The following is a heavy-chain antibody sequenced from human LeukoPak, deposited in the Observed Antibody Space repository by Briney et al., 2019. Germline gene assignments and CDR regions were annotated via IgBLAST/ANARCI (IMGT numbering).Heavy chain of an antibody. V-gene: IGHV3-7*01. J-gene: IGHJ4*02. CDR2: IKQDGTEK. CDR1: GFTFSSHW. Sequence: PGGSLRLSCAASGFTFSSHWMSWVRQAPGKGLEWVANIKQDGTEKYYVDSVKGRFTISRDNAENSLYLQMNSLRVEDTAVYYCARGRLRLYYGGFAWWGQGTPVNVSS. D-gene: IGHD2-8*01. CDR3: ARGRLRLYYGGFAW.